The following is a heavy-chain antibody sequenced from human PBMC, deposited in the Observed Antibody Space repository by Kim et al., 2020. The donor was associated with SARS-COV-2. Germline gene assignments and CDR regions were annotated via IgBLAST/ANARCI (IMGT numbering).Heavy chain of an antibody. CDR3: ANPYGDYPL. CDR2: ISYDGSNK. J-gene: IGHJ4*02. Sequence: GGSLRLSCAASGFTFSSYGMHWVRQAPGKGLEWVAVISYDGSNKYYADSVKGRFTISRDNSKNTLYLQMNSLRAEDTAVYYCANPYGDYPLGGQGTLVT. CDR1: GFTFSSYG. D-gene: IGHD4-17*01. V-gene: IGHV3-30*18.